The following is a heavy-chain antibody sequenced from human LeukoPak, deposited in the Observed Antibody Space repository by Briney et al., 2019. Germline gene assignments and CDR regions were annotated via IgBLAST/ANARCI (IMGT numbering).Heavy chain of an antibody. J-gene: IGHJ4*02. CDR3: ARDYNPTNF. Sequence: SETLSLTCTVSGDSISSYYWNWIRQPPGKGLEWIGHIYYSGSTSYNPSLKSRVSISVDTSKNQFSLKLSSVTAADTAVYYCARDYNPTNFWGQGTLVTVSS. CDR1: GDSISSYY. D-gene: IGHD1-1*01. V-gene: IGHV4-59*01. CDR2: IYYSGST.